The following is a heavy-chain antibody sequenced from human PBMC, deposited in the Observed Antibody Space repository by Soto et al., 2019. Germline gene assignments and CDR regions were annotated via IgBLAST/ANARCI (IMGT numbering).Heavy chain of an antibody. V-gene: IGHV1-2*02. CDR2: VSPKSGGT. CDR3: AREISGGGTLNWFDP. CDR1: GYNFSAYY. D-gene: IGHD2-8*02. Sequence: ASLKVSCKASGYNFSAYYIHCVRQAPGQGRDWLGWVSPKSGGTNYAQKFKVRGTITRVTSSNTVYMDLTGLKSDDTAAVYCAREISGGGTLNWFDPWGQGTLVTVSS. J-gene: IGHJ5*02.